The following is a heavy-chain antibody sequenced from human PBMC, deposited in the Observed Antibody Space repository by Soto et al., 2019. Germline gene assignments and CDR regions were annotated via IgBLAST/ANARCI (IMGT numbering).Heavy chain of an antibody. CDR2: IYPAGST. CDR1: GFTVSSNY. J-gene: IGHJ6*02. Sequence: GSLRLSCAASGFTVSSNYMSWVRQAPGKGLEWVSIIYPAGSTYYADSVQGRFTISRDNSKNTLYLQMNSLRAEDTAVYYCARDSQGLPAASPGFYYYGMDVWGQGTTVTVSS. CDR3: ARDSQGLPAASPGFYYYGMDV. D-gene: IGHD2-2*01. V-gene: IGHV3-53*01.